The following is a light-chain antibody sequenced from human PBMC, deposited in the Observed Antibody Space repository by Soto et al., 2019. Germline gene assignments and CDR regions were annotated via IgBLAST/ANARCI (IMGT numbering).Light chain of an antibody. CDR2: DAS. CDR1: QSISGW. Sequence: DIQMTQSPSTLSASVGDRVTITCRASQSISGWLAWYQQKPGEAPKLLIYDASALPRGVPSRFSGSGSGTKFTLTIASLQPDDFATYYCHQYETFSGTFGPGTKVDIK. J-gene: IGKJ1*01. V-gene: IGKV1-5*01. CDR3: HQYETFSGT.